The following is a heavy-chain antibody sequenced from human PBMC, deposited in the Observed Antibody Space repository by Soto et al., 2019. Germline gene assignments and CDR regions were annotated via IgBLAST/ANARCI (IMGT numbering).Heavy chain of an antibody. CDR2: IRQDGSEK. V-gene: IGHV3-7*01. CDR3: ASTNSLDF. CDR1: GFMFSNYW. J-gene: IGHJ4*02. D-gene: IGHD2-8*01. Sequence: GSLRLSCVASGFMFSNYWMNWVRQAPGKGLEWVANIRQDGSEKNYVDSVKGRFTISRDDAKNSLYLQMNNLRAEDTAVYYCASTNSLDFWGQGT.